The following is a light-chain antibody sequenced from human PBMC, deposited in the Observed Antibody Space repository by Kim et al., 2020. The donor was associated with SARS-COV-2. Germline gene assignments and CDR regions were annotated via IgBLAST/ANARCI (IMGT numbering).Light chain of an antibody. CDR1: SGHSSYA. CDR2: LNSDGSH. Sequence: QPVLTQSPSASASLGASVKLTCTLSSGHSSYAIAWHQQQPEKGPRYLMKLNSDGSHSKGDEIPDRFSGSSSGAERYLTISSLQSEDEADYYCQTWGTGIHVVFGGGTQLTVL. J-gene: IGLJ2*01. V-gene: IGLV4-69*01. CDR3: QTWGTGIHVV.